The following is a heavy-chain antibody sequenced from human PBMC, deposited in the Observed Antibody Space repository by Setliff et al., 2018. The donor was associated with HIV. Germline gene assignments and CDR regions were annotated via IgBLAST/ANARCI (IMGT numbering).Heavy chain of an antibody. CDR3: ARSRGTWGTSFGY. Sequence: GASVKVSCKTSGDSFRRHAISWVRQAPGQGLEWMGGIIPIFPSPKYAEKFQGRVTITADESTSTAYMELSSLRFEDTAVYYCARSRGTWGTSFGYWGLGTLFTVS. J-gene: IGHJ4*02. V-gene: IGHV1-69*13. D-gene: IGHD3-16*01. CDR2: IIPIFPSP. CDR1: GDSFRRHA.